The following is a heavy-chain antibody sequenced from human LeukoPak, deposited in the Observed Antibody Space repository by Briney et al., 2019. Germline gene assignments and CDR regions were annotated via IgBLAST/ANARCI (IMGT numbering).Heavy chain of an antibody. J-gene: IGHJ4*02. CDR1: GYTFTSYG. V-gene: IGHV1-18*01. CDR2: ISAYNGNT. CDR3: ARTGVERFLEWLLMDYFDY. D-gene: IGHD3-3*01. Sequence: ASVKVSCKASGYTFTSYGISWVRQAPGQGLEWMGWISAYNGNTNYAQKLQGRVTMTTDTSTSTAYMELRSLRSDDTAVYYCARTGVERFLEWLLMDYFDYWGQGTLVTVSS.